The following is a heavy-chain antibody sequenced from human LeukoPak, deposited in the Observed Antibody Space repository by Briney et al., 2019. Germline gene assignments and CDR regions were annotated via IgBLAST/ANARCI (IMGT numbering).Heavy chain of an antibody. Sequence: SETLSLTCTVSGGSISSGDYYWSWIRQPPGKGLEWIGYIYYSGSTYFNLSLKSRVTISIDTSKNQFSLKLSSVTAADTAVYYCARDPYSYGALYGMDVWGQGTTVTVSS. D-gene: IGHD5-18*01. CDR2: IYYSGST. CDR1: GGSISSGDYY. CDR3: ARDPYSYGALYGMDV. J-gene: IGHJ6*02. V-gene: IGHV4-30-4*01.